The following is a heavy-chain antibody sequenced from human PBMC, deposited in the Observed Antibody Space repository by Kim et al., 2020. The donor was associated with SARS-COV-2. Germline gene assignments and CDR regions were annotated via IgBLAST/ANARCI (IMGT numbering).Heavy chain of an antibody. V-gene: IGHV3-21*01. J-gene: IGHJ5*02. CDR2: ISSSSSYI. Sequence: GGSLRLSCAASGFTFSSYSMNWVRQAPGKGLEWVSSISSSSSYIYYADSVKGRFTISRDNAKNSLYLQMNSLRAEDTAVYYCAREDYYGSGSFGANWFDPWGQGTLVTVSS. D-gene: IGHD3-10*01. CDR1: GFTFSSYS. CDR3: AREDYYGSGSFGANWFDP.